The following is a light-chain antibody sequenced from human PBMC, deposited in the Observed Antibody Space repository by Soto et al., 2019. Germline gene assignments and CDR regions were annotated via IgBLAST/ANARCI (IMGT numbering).Light chain of an antibody. J-gene: IGLJ3*02. CDR2: GNI. Sequence: QAVVTQPPSVSGTPGQKVTISCAGSSSNIGTGYDVQWYRQLPGTAPKLLIFGNIHRPSGVPDRFSGSKSGTSASLAIAGLQAEDEAGYYCQSYDTSLSGWVFGGGTKLTVL. CDR1: SSNIGTGYD. V-gene: IGLV1-40*01. CDR3: QSYDTSLSGWV.